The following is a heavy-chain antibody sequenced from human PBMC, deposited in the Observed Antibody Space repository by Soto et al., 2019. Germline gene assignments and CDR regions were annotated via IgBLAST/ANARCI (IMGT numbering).Heavy chain of an antibody. V-gene: IGHV1-18*01. D-gene: IGHD3-3*01. CDR1: GYTFTSYG. Sequence: ASVKVSCKASGYTFTSYGISWVRQAPGQGLEWMGWISAYNGNTNYAQKLQGRVTMTTDTSTSTAYMELRSLRSDDTAVYYCAREYDFLSGFLGGCYYYYGMDVWGQGTTVTVSS. CDR3: AREYDFLSGFLGGCYYYYGMDV. CDR2: ISAYNGNT. J-gene: IGHJ6*02.